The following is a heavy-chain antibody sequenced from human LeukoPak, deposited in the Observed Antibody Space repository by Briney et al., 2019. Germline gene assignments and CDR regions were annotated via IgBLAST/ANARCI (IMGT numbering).Heavy chain of an antibody. J-gene: IGHJ4*02. V-gene: IGHV3-23*01. CDR3: ARSRVVVTAIQ. CDR2: ISGSGDTT. D-gene: IGHD2-21*02. Sequence: GGSLRLSCAASGFTFSTYAMTWVRQAPGKGLEWVSIISGSGDTTFYADSVKGRFTISRDNAKNTLYLQMNSLRAEDTAVYYCARSRVVVTAIQWGQGTLVTVSS. CDR1: GFTFSTYA.